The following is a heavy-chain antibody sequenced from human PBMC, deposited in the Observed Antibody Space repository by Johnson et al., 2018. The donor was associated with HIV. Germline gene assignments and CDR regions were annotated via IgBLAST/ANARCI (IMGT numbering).Heavy chain of an antibody. J-gene: IGHJ3*02. D-gene: IGHD1-26*01. CDR3: ARVMYGGSSKSAAFDI. V-gene: IGHV3-13*01. CDR2: IGTAGDT. CDR1: GFTFSSYD. Sequence: VQVVESGGGLVQPGGSLRLSCAASGFTFSSYDMHWVRQATGKGLEWVSAIGTAGDTYYPGSVKGRFTISRENAKNSLYLQMNSLRAGDTAGYYCARVMYGGSSKSAAFDIWGQGTMVTVSS.